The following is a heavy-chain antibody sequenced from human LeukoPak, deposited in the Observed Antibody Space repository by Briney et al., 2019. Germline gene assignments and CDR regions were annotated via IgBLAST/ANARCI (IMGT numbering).Heavy chain of an antibody. J-gene: IGHJ5*02. Sequence: GGSLRLSCAASGFTFSSYAMSWVRQAPGKGLEWVSAISGSGGSTYYADSVKGRFTISRDNSKNTLYLQMNSLRAEDTAVSYCAKDPRIAARPNWFDPWGQGTLVTVSS. CDR2: ISGSGGST. V-gene: IGHV3-23*01. CDR1: GFTFSSYA. CDR3: AKDPRIAARPNWFDP. D-gene: IGHD6-6*01.